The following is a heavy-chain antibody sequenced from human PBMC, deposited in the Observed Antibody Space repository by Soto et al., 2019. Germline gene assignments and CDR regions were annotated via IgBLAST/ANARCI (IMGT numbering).Heavy chain of an antibody. CDR1: GGSFSGYY. J-gene: IGHJ4*02. D-gene: IGHD1-26*01. V-gene: IGHV4-34*01. Sequence: SETLSLTCAVYGGSFSGYYWSWIRQPPGKGLEWIGEINHSGSTNYNPSLKSRVTISVDTSKNQFSLKLSSVTAADTAVYYCARAQWELLPFDYWGQGTLV. CDR3: ARAQWELLPFDY. CDR2: INHSGST.